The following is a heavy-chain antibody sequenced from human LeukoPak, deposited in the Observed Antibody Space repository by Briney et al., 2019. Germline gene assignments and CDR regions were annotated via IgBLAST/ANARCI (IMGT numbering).Heavy chain of an antibody. D-gene: IGHD3-22*01. Sequence: SSETLSLTCTVSAGSISSYYWSWIRQPAGKGLEWIGRIYTSGSTNYNPSLKSRVTMSVDTSKNQFSLKLSSVTAADTAVYYCARDRYYYDSSGYYKGNAFDIWGQGTMVTVSS. CDR2: IYTSGST. J-gene: IGHJ3*02. CDR1: AGSISSYY. V-gene: IGHV4-4*07. CDR3: ARDRYYYDSSGYYKGNAFDI.